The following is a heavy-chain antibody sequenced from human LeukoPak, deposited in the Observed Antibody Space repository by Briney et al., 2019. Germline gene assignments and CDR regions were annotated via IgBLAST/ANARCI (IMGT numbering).Heavy chain of an antibody. J-gene: IGHJ5*02. V-gene: IGHV4-38-2*02. CDR2: IYHIVST. CDR1: GYSISSGYY. D-gene: IGHD3-3*01. Sequence: PSETLSLTCTVSGYSISSGYYWGWIRQPPGKGLEWIGSIYHIVSTYYNPSLKSPVTISVDTSKKHFSLRLRSVTDAAPPVYYCARVGPVTIFGVVILGFDPWGQGTLVTVSS. CDR3: ARVGPVTIFGVVILGFDP.